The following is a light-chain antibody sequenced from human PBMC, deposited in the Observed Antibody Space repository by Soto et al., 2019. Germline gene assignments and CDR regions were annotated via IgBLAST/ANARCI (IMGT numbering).Light chain of an antibody. J-gene: IGKJ1*01. Sequence: DIQMTQFPSTLSASVGDRVTITCRVSQSISSWLAWYQQKPGKASKLLIYKASSLESGVPSRFSGSGSGTEFTLTVSSRQPDDFATYYCQQYNSYRRTFGQGTKVEIK. CDR1: QSISSW. V-gene: IGKV1-5*03. CDR2: KAS. CDR3: QQYNSYRRT.